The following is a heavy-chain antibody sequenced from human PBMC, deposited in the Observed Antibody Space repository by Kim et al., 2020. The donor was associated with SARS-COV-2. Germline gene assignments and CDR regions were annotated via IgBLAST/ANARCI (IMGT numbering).Heavy chain of an antibody. D-gene: IGHD3-3*01. CDR3: AKTRGSVVIIT. J-gene: IGHJ5*02. V-gene: IGHV4-31*02. CDR2: T. Sequence: THSQPSLKRRVTISVDTSKNQFSLKLSSVTAADTAVYYCAKTRGSVVIITWGQGTLVTVSS.